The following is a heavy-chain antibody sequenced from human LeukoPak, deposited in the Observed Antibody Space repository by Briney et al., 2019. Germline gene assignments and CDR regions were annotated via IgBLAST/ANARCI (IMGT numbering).Heavy chain of an antibody. CDR2: ISGSGGST. J-gene: IGHJ4*02. Sequence: GGSLRLSCAASGFTFSSYAMTWVRRAPGKGLEWVSTISGSGGSTSYADSVKGRFTISRDNSKNTLYLQMNSLRAEDTAVYYCAKMVREFYTISYYFDYWGQGTLVTVSS. D-gene: IGHD2-8*01. V-gene: IGHV3-23*01. CDR3: AKMVREFYTISYYFDY. CDR1: GFTFSSYA.